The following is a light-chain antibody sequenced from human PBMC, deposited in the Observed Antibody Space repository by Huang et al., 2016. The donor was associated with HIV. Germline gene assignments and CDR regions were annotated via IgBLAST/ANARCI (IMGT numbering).Light chain of an antibody. CDR3: QQSYSAGT. CDR1: QSISTY. CDR2: GAS. Sequence: DIQMTQSPSSLSTFVGDRVTITCRASQSISTYLNWYQQRLGKAPKLLISGASGLQSGVPSRFSGSGTGTDFTLTISSLQPEDFATYYCQQSYSAGTFGQGTKVEIK. V-gene: IGKV1-39*01. J-gene: IGKJ1*01.